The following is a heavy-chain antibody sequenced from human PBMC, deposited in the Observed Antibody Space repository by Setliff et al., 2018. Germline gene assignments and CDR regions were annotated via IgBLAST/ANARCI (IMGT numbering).Heavy chain of an antibody. CDR3: ARDVFPYHYEGAFDI. Sequence: ASVKVSYKASGYTFTSHYMHWVRQAPGLGLEWMGTINPSSGRTSYAQKFQGRVTMTRDTPTSTVYMDMSSLRSEDTAVYYCARDVFPYHYEGAFDIWGQGTMVTVSS. CDR2: INPSSGRT. V-gene: IGHV1-46*01. J-gene: IGHJ3*02. D-gene: IGHD3-22*01. CDR1: GYTFTSHY.